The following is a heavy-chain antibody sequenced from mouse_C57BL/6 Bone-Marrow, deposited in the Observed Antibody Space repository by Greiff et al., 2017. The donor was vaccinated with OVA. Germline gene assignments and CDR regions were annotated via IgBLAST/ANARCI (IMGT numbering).Heavy chain of an antibody. Sequence: EVMLVESGGGLVQPGESLKLSCESSEYEFPSHDMSWVRKTPEKRLELVAAINSDGGSTYYPDTMESRFIISRDNTKKTLYLQMSSLRSEDTAVYYCARRYSNYVAMDYWGQGTSVTVSS. V-gene: IGHV5-2*03. CDR2: INSDGGST. CDR3: ARRYSNYVAMDY. CDR1: EYEFPSHD. J-gene: IGHJ4*01. D-gene: IGHD2-5*01.